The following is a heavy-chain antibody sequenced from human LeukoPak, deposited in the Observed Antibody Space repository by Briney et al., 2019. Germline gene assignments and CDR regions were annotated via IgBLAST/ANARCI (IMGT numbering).Heavy chain of an antibody. D-gene: IGHD5-12*01. J-gene: IGHJ4*02. Sequence: GGSLRLSCAASGITVSRNYMSWVRQAPGKGLEWVSAISGSGGSTYYADSVKGRFTISRDNSKNTLYLQMNSLRAEDTAVYYCAKGRYSGYGYYFDYWGQGTLVTVSS. V-gene: IGHV3-23*01. CDR2: ISGSGGST. CDR3: AKGRYSGYGYYFDY. CDR1: GITVSRNY.